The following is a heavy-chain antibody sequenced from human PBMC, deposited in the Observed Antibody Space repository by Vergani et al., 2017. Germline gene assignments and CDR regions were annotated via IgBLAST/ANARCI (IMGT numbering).Heavy chain of an antibody. CDR3: ARQGRGDCSSTSCYLYYNYYGMDV. V-gene: IGHV5-51*01. J-gene: IGHJ6*02. CDR2: IYPGDSDT. D-gene: IGHD2-2*01. CDR1: GYSFTSYW. Sequence: EVQLVQSGAEVKKPGESLKISCKGSGYSFTSYWIGWVRQMPGKGLEWMGIIYPGDSDTRYSPSFQGQVTISADKSISTAYLQWSSLKASDTAMYYCARQGRGDCSSTSCYLYYNYYGMDVWGQGTTVTVSS.